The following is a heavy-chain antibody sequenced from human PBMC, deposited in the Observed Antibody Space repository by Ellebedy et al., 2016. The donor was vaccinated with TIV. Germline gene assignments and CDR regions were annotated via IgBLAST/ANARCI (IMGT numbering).Heavy chain of an antibody. CDR1: GGSITSSHNY. CDR2: IFYSGST. J-gene: IGHJ3*02. CDR3: ARVHRFGSGYWDAFDI. Sequence: MPGGSLRLSCTVSGGSITSSHNYWGWIRQPPGKGLEWIGSIFYSGSTFYNPSLKSRVTISVDTSKNPFSLNLSSVTAADTAVYHCARVHRFGSGYWDAFDIWGQGTMVTVSS. V-gene: IGHV4-39*07. D-gene: IGHD3-22*01.